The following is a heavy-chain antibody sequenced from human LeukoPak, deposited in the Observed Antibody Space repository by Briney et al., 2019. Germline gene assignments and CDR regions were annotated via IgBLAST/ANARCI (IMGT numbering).Heavy chain of an antibody. D-gene: IGHD3-22*01. V-gene: IGHV3-15*01. CDR3: SYYYDSSGYVDY. Sequence: GGSLRLSCAASGFTFSDAWMNWDRQAPGKGLEWDGRIKSKADGGTIDYAAPVKGRFTISRDDSKNTVYMQMNSLKTEDTAVYYCSYYYDSSGYVDYWGQGTLVTVSS. CDR1: GFTFSDAW. CDR2: IKSKADGGTI. J-gene: IGHJ4*02.